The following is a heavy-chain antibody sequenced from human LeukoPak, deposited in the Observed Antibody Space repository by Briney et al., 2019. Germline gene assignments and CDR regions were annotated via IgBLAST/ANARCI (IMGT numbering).Heavy chain of an antibody. CDR3: ASSVGATSDY. CDR2: ISGSGDST. V-gene: IGHV3-23*01. CDR1: GFTFSIYA. J-gene: IGHJ4*02. D-gene: IGHD1-26*01. Sequence: PGGSLRLSCAASGFTFSIYAMSWVRQAPGKGLEWVSTISGSGDSTYYADSVKGRFTISRDNSKNTLYLQMNSLRAEDTAVYYCASSVGATSDYWGQGTLVTVSS.